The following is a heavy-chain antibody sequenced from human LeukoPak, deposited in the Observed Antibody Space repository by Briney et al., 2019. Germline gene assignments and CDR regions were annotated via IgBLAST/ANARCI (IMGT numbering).Heavy chain of an antibody. CDR3: AGGDVVVPAAFYYGMDV. Sequence: PSETLSLTCTVSGGSISSYYWSWIRQPAGRGLEWIGRIYTSGSTNYNPSLKSRVTMSVDTSKNQFSLKLSSVTAADTAVYYCAGGDVVVPAAFYYGMDVWGQGTTVTVSS. J-gene: IGHJ6*02. D-gene: IGHD2-2*01. CDR2: IYTSGST. CDR1: GGSISSYY. V-gene: IGHV4-4*07.